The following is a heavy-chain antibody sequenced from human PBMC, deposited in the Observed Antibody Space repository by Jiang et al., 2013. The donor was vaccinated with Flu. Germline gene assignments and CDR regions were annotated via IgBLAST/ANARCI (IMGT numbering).Heavy chain of an antibody. J-gene: IGHJ4*02. CDR1: GYSISSGYY. V-gene: IGHV4-38-2*01. D-gene: IGHD5/OR15-5a*01. Sequence: GPGLVKPSETLSLTCAVSGYSISSGYYWGWIRQPPGKGLEWIGSIYHSGSTYYNPSLKSRVTISVDTSKNQFSLKLSSVTAADTAVYYCARFLSSHVSRAYWGQGTLVTVSS. CDR3: ARFLSSHVSRAY. CDR2: IYHSGST.